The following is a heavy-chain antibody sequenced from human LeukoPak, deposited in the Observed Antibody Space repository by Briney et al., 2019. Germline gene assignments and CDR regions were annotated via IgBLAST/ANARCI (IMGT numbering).Heavy chain of an antibody. D-gene: IGHD4-17*01. CDR3: ASLTTVTP. Sequence: SETLFLTCTVSGYSISSGYYWGWIRQPPGKGLEWIGSIYHSESTYYNPSLKSRVTISVDKSKNQFSLKLSSVTAADTAVYYCASLTTVTPWGQGTLVTVSS. V-gene: IGHV4-38-2*02. J-gene: IGHJ4*02. CDR1: GYSISSGYY. CDR2: IYHSEST.